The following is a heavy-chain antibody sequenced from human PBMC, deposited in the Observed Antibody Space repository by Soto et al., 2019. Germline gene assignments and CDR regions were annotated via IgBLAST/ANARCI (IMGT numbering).Heavy chain of an antibody. CDR3: ARVRGGSGSYYLG. D-gene: IGHD3-10*01. Sequence: EVQLVESGGGLVQPGGSLRLSCAASGFTFSSYWMSWVRQAPGKGLEWVANIKQDGSEKYYVDSVKGRFTISRDNDKNSLYLQMNSLRAEDTAVYYCARVRGGSGSYYLGWGQGTLVTVSS. V-gene: IGHV3-7*01. CDR1: GFTFSSYW. J-gene: IGHJ4*02. CDR2: IKQDGSEK.